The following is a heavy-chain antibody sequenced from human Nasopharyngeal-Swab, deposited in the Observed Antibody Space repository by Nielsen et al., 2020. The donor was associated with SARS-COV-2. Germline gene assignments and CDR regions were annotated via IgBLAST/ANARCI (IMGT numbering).Heavy chain of an antibody. V-gene: IGHV3-21*01. D-gene: IGHD3-10*01. CDR2: ISSSSTYT. J-gene: IGHJ3*02. CDR3: ARVLLRALGKFGEGYAFDI. Sequence: GESLKISCAASGFTFSSHSMNWVRQAPGKGLEWVSSISSSSTYTYYADSVKGRFTISRDNAKNSLYLQMNSLRVEDTAVYYCARVLLRALGKFGEGYAFDIWGQGTMVTVSS. CDR1: GFTFSSHS.